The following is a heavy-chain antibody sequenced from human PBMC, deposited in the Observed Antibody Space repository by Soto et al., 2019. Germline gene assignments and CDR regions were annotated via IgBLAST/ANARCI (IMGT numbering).Heavy chain of an antibody. CDR2: IYYSGST. V-gene: IGHV4-31*03. CDR1: GGSISSGGYY. CDR3: ARGVLRFLEWLLHDAFDI. J-gene: IGHJ3*02. Sequence: PSETLSLTCTVSGGSISSGGYYWSWIRQHPGKGLEWIGYIYYSGSTYSNPSLKSRVTISVDTSKNQFSLKLSSVTAADTAVYYCARGVLRFLEWLLHDAFDIWGQGTMVTVSS. D-gene: IGHD3-3*01.